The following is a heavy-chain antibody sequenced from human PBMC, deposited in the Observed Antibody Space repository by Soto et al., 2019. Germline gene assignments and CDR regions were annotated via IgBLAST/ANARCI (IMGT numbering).Heavy chain of an antibody. J-gene: IGHJ6*02. D-gene: IGHD2-15*01. CDR1: GYTFTSYG. CDR3: ARDAQDIVVVVAGMDV. CDR2: ISAYNGNT. V-gene: IGHV1-18*01. Sequence: QVQLVQSGAEVKKPGASVKVSCKASGYTFTSYGLSWLRQAPGQGLEWRGWISAYNGNTNYAQKLQGRVTRTTDTSTSTAYMELRSMRSDDTAVYYCARDAQDIVVVVAGMDVWGQGTTVTVSS.